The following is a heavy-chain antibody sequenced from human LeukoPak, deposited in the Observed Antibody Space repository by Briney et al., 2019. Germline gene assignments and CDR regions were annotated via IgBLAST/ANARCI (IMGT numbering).Heavy chain of an antibody. CDR2: IYSGGST. Sequence: GGSLRLSCAASGFTVSSNYMSWVRQAPGKGLEWVSVIYSGGSTYYADSMNGRFTISRDNSKNTVYLQMNSLRAEDTAVYYCAKDRERVLTSTSCSFDSWGHGTLVTVSS. CDR1: GFTVSSNY. V-gene: IGHV3-53*01. J-gene: IGHJ4*01. CDR3: AKDRERVLTSTSCSFDS. D-gene: IGHD2-2*01.